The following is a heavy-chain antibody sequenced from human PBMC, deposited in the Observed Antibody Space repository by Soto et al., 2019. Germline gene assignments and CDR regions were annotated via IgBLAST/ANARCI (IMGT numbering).Heavy chain of an antibody. CDR2: ISATGGST. D-gene: IGHD2-21*02. V-gene: IGHV3-23*01. CDR3: AKGFIRDCGGDCTVDT. Sequence: EVQLLESGGGLVQTGGSLRLSCAASGFTFSSYTMSWVRQAPGKWLEWVSGISATGGSTYYADSVKGRFTFSRDNSKNTLDLQMNSQRAEDTAVYYCAKGFIRDCGGDCTVDTCCQGTLVTVSS. CDR1: GFTFSSYT. J-gene: IGHJ5*02.